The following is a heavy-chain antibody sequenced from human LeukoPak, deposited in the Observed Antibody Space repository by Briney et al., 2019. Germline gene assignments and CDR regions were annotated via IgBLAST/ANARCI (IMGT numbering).Heavy chain of an antibody. J-gene: IGHJ3*02. V-gene: IGHV4-39*07. Sequence: SETLSLTCTVSGGSISSSSYYWGWIRQPPGKGLEWIGYIYHSGSTYYNPSLKSRVTISVDRSKNQFSLKLSSVTAADTAVYYCAREMATTDAFDIWGQGTMVTVSS. D-gene: IGHD5-24*01. CDR3: AREMATTDAFDI. CDR1: GGSISSSSYY. CDR2: IYHSGST.